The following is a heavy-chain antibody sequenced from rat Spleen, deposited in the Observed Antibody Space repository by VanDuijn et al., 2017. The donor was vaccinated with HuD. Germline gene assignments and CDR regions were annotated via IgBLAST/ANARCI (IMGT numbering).Heavy chain of an antibody. CDR3: ARHGYGGYSELGDFDY. V-gene: IGHV5-22*01. Sequence: EVQLVESGGGLVQPGRSLKLSCAASGFTFSDYYMAWVRQAPKKGLEWVASISYEGSSTYYGDSVKGRFTISRDNAKSTLYLQMNSLRSEDTATYYCARHGYGGYSELGDFDYWGQGVMVTVSS. CDR2: ISYEGSST. D-gene: IGHD1-11*01. CDR1: GFTFSDYY. J-gene: IGHJ2*01.